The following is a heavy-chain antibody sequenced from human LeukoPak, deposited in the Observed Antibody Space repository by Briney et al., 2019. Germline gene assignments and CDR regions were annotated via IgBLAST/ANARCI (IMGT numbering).Heavy chain of an antibody. Sequence: GASVKVSCKASGYTFSSYGISLVRQPPGQGLELMGWFSTYNANTNYAQKLQGRVTMTTDTSTSTAYMELRSLRSDDTAVYYCARGNYDFWSGYPTSTHYFDYWGQGTLVTVSS. J-gene: IGHJ4*02. V-gene: IGHV1-18*01. CDR3: ARGNYDFWSGYPTSTHYFDY. D-gene: IGHD3-3*01. CDR2: FSTYNANT. CDR1: GYTFSSYG.